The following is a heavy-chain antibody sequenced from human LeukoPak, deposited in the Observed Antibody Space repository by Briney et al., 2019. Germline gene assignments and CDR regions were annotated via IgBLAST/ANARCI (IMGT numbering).Heavy chain of an antibody. CDR3: AKSNGYGFIDI. CDR1: GGSFSGYY. CDR2: INHSGST. J-gene: IGHJ3*02. D-gene: IGHD3-10*01. V-gene: IGHV4-34*01. Sequence: SETLSLTCAVYGGSFSGYYWSWLRQPPGKGLEWIGEINHSGSTNYNPSLKSRVTISLDTSRNQFSLKLNSVTAADTAVYYCAKSNGYGFIDIWGQGTMVTVSS.